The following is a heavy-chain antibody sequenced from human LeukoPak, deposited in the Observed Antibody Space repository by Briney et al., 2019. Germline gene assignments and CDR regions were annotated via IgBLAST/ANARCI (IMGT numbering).Heavy chain of an antibody. Sequence: PSETLSLTCTVSGGSIGSYFWSWIRQPPGKGLEWIGYIYDSGSTNYNPSLKSRVTISVDTSKNRFSLKLSSVTAADMAVYYCAREAYCGGDCYSGFDYWGQGTLVTVSS. D-gene: IGHD2-21*02. J-gene: IGHJ4*02. CDR1: GGSIGSYF. CDR2: IYDSGST. CDR3: AREAYCGGDCYSGFDY. V-gene: IGHV4-59*01.